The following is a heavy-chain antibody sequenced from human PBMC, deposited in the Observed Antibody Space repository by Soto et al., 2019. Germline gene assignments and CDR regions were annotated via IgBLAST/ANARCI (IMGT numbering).Heavy chain of an antibody. D-gene: IGHD3-16*02. CDR3: WGSYRYGMDV. Sequence: GGSRRLSRAASVFTFSSYSMSWVRQAPGKGLEWVSAISGSGGSTYYADSVKGRFTISRDNSKNTLYLQMNSLRAEDTAVYYVWGSYRYGMDVWGQGTTVTVSS. CDR1: VFTFSSYS. J-gene: IGHJ6*02. CDR2: ISGSGGST. V-gene: IGHV3-23*01.